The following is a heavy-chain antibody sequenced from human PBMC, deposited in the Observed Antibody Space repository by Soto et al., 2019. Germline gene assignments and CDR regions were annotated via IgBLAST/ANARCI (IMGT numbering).Heavy chain of an antibody. Sequence: SETLSLTCTVSGGSISSSSYYWGWIRQPPGKGLEWIGSIYYSGSTYYNPSLKSRVTISVDTSKNQFSLKLSSVTAADTAVYYCAGYCSGGSCYSLVLQSFVDHDYWGQGTLVTVSS. D-gene: IGHD2-15*01. V-gene: IGHV4-39*01. CDR2: IYYSGST. CDR1: GGSISSSSYY. CDR3: AGYCSGGSCYSLVLQSFVDHDY. J-gene: IGHJ4*02.